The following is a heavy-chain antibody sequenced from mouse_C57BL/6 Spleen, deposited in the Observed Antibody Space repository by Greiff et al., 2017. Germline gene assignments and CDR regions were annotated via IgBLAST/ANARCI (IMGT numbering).Heavy chain of an antibody. CDR1: GYTFTSYW. Sequence: QVQLQQPGAELVKPGASVKLSCKASGYTFTSYWMQWVKQRPGQGLEWIGEIDPSYSYTNYNQKFKGKATLTVDTSSSTAYMQLSSLTSEDSAVXYCARRITTVVDDDWGQGTTLTVSS. J-gene: IGHJ2*01. D-gene: IGHD1-1*01. V-gene: IGHV1-50*01. CDR2: IDPSYSYT. CDR3: ARRITTVVDDD.